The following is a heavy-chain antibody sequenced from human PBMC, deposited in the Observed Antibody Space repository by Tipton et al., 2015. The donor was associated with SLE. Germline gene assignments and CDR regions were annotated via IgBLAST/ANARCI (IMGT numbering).Heavy chain of an antibody. J-gene: IGHJ4*02. D-gene: IGHD6-13*01. Sequence: SLRLSCAASGFTVKTNYMSWLRQAPGKGLEWVSNIYRGGYTFYADSVKGRFTISRHNSQNMLYLEMTRLRAEDTAIYYCARARGVGAAATGFDFWGQGTLVTVSS. V-gene: IGHV3-53*04. CDR1: GFTVKTNY. CDR3: ARARGVGAAATGFDF. CDR2: IYRGGYT.